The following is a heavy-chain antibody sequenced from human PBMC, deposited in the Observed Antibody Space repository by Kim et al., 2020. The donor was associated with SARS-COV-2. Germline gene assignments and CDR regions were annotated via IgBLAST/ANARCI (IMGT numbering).Heavy chain of an antibody. Sequence: SETLSLTCTVSGDSISSSSSYWGWIRQPPWKGLECIESISDSGSTFNNPSLKSRVTISVVRSKNQFSLKLSSVTAADTAVNYCASHVLNSSGRFDYWGQGTLVTVSS. D-gene: IGHD6-19*01. J-gene: IGHJ4*02. CDR2: ISDSGST. V-gene: IGHV4-39*01. CDR3: ASHVLNSSGRFDY. CDR1: GDSISSSSSY.